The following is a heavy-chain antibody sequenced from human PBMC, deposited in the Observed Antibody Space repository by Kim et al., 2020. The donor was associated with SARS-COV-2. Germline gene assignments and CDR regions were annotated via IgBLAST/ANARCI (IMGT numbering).Heavy chain of an antibody. V-gene: IGHV1-3*01. Sequence: YSRKFQGRVTITRDTSANTAYMELRRLTTKDTAIYYCARDMDPTVYDYWGQGTLVTVSS. D-gene: IGHD4-4*01. J-gene: IGHJ4*02. CDR3: ARDMDPTVYDY.